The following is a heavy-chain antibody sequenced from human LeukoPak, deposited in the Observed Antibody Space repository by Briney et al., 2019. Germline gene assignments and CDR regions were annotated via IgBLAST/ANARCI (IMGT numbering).Heavy chain of an antibody. Sequence: SETLSLTCAVYGGSFSGYYWSWIRQPPRQGLEWKGEINHSGSTNYNPSLKSRVTTSVDTSKNQFSLKLSSVTAADTAVYYCARAMYSSNGWYESYWGQGTLVTVSS. D-gene: IGHD6-19*01. CDR2: INHSGST. CDR3: ARAMYSSNGWYESY. CDR1: GGSFSGYY. V-gene: IGHV4-34*01. J-gene: IGHJ4*02.